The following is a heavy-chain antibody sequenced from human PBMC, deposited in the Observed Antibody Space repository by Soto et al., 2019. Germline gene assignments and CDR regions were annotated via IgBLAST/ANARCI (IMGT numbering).Heavy chain of an antibody. CDR2: VYWNDDK. CDR1: GFSLSTSQGG. D-gene: IGHD1-26*01. J-gene: IGHJ4*02. CDR3: AHRYGGNYYRWYFDY. V-gene: IGHV2-5*01. Sequence: SGPTLVNPTQTLPLTCTFSGFSLSTSQGGVGWIRQPPGKALEWLAHVYWNDDKYCSLSLKSRLTITKDTSKNQVVLTMTNMDPVDTATYFCAHRYGGNYYRWYFDYWGQGTLVTVSS.